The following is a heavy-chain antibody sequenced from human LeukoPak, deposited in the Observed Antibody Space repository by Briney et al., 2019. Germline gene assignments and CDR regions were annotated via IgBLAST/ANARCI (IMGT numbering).Heavy chain of an antibody. Sequence: PGGSLRLSCAASGFTFSGSAMHWVRQASGKGLEWVGRIRSKANSYATAYAASVKGRFTISRDDSKNTAYLQMNSLKTEDTAVYYCTRHAAAAPFDYWGQGTPVTVSS. V-gene: IGHV3-73*01. CDR2: IRSKANSYAT. CDR1: GFTFSGSA. D-gene: IGHD6-13*01. CDR3: TRHAAAAPFDY. J-gene: IGHJ4*02.